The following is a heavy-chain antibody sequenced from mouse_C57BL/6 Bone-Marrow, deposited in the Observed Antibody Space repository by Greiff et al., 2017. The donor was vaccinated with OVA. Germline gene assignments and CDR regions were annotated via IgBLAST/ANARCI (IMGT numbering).Heavy chain of an antibody. Sequence: EVKLMESGAELVRPGASVKLSCTASGFNIKDDYMHWVKQRPEQGLEWIGWIDPENGDTEYASKFQGKATITADPSSNTAYLQLSSLTSEDTVVYYCTTLYDYDEGVFDYWGQGTTLSVAS. J-gene: IGHJ2*01. CDR2: IDPENGDT. CDR1: GFNIKDDY. CDR3: TTLYDYDEGVFDY. V-gene: IGHV14-4*01. D-gene: IGHD2-4*01.